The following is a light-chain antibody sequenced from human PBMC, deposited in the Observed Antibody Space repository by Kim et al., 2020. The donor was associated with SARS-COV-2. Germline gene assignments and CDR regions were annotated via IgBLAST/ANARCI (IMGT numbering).Light chain of an antibody. CDR1: QSISSY. CDR2: AAS. J-gene: IGKJ4*02. V-gene: IGKV1-39*01. Sequence: SASVRDRVTISCRASQSISSYLNWYQQKPGKAPKLLIYAASSLQSGVPSRFSGSGSGTDFTLTISSLQPEDFATYYCQQSYSTPGFGGGTKVDIK. CDR3: QQSYSTPG.